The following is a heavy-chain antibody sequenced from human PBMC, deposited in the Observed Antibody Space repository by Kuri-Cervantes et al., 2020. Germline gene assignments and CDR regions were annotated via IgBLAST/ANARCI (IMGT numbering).Heavy chain of an antibody. Sequence: ASVKVSCKASGYTFTSYYMHWVRQAPGQGLEWMGWISAYNGNTNYAQKLQGRVTMTTDTSTSTAYMELRSLRSDDTAVYYCARDSFEAAGTRYYYGMDVWGQGTTVTDSS. D-gene: IGHD6-13*01. V-gene: IGHV1-18*04. CDR3: ARDSFEAAGTRYYYGMDV. CDR1: GYTFTSYY. J-gene: IGHJ6*02. CDR2: ISAYNGNT.